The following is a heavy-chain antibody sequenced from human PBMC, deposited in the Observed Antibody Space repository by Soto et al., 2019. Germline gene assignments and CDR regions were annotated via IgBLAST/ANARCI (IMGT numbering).Heavy chain of an antibody. V-gene: IGHV3-30-3*01. CDR2: ISYDGSNK. Sequence: QPGGSLRLSCAASGFTFSSYAMHWVRQAPGKGLEWVAVISYDGSNKYYADSVKGRFTISRDNSKNTLYLQMNSLRAEDTAVYYCARGIRSVVVVAAIYYYYGMDVWGQGTTVTVSS. CDR3: ARGIRSVVVVAAIYYYYGMDV. J-gene: IGHJ6*02. CDR1: GFTFSSYA. D-gene: IGHD2-15*01.